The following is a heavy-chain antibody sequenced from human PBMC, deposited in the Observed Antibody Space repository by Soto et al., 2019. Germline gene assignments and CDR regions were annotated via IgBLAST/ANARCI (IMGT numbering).Heavy chain of an antibody. J-gene: IGHJ5*01. Sequence: EVQLLESGGGLVQPGGSLRLSCAASGFTFSSYAMSWVRQAPGKGLEWVSAISGSGGSTFYAASVKGRFTISRDTSTNTLCLEMNSRGAEGRVVYYCAKDMGRGDDWFGSWGQGTLVTLSS. V-gene: IGHV3-23*01. D-gene: IGHD3-16*01. CDR3: AKDMGRGDDWFGS. CDR2: ISGSGGST. CDR1: GFTFSSYA.